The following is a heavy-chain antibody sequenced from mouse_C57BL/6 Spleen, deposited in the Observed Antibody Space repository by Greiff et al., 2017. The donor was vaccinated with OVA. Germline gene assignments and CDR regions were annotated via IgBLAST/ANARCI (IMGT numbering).Heavy chain of an antibody. D-gene: IGHD1-1*01. Sequence: EVQLVESVAELVRPGASVKLSCTASGFNIKNTYMHWVKQRPEQGLEWIGRIDPANGNTKYAPKFQGKATITADTSSNTAYLQLSSLTSEDTAIYYCARRVYYGSSMNYAMDYWGQGTSVTVSS. V-gene: IGHV14-3*01. J-gene: IGHJ4*01. CDR3: ARRVYYGSSMNYAMDY. CDR2: IDPANGNT. CDR1: GFNIKNTY.